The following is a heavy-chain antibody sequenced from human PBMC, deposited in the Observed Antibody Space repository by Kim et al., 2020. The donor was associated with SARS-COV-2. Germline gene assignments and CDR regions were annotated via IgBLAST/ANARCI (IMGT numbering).Heavy chain of an antibody. V-gene: IGHV3-53*01. Sequence: GGRTYYAQAVKGRCTIARDNSKNARCGQMNSLRAEDTAVYYCARWGARDYWGQGTLVTVSS. CDR2: GGRT. J-gene: IGHJ4*02. D-gene: IGHD3-16*01. CDR3: ARWGARDY.